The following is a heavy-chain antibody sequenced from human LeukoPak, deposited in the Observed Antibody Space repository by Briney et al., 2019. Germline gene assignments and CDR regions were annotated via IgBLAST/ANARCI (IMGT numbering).Heavy chain of an antibody. CDR1: GYTFTSYG. J-gene: IGHJ6*03. D-gene: IGHD1-26*01. CDR3: ARDPYSGNYGNTYYYYMDV. Sequence: ASVKVSCKASGYTFTSYGISWVRQAPGQGLEWMGWISAYNGNTNYAQKLQGRVTMTTDTSTSTAYMELRSLRSDDTAVYYCARDPYSGNYGNTYYYYMDVWGKGTTVTISS. CDR2: ISAYNGNT. V-gene: IGHV1-18*01.